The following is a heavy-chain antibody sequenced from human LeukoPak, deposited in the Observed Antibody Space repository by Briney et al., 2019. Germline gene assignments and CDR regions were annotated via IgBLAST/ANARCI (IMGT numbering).Heavy chain of an antibody. J-gene: IGHJ4*02. D-gene: IGHD2-15*01. CDR1: GGTFSSYA. V-gene: IGHV1-69*04. CDR3: ARDNSCSGGSCYGVGLDY. Sequence: APVKVSCKASGGTFSSYAISWVRQAPGQGLEWMGRIIPIFGIANYAQKFQGRVTITADKSTSTAYMELSSLRSEDTAVYYCARDNSCSGGSCYGVGLDYWGQGTLVTVSS. CDR2: IIPIFGIA.